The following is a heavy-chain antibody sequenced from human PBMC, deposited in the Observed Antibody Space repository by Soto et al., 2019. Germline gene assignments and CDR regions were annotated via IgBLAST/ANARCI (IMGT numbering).Heavy chain of an antibody. D-gene: IGHD6-19*01. CDR3: ATESSGSSPLHFDF. V-gene: IGHV1-46*01. CDR2: INPDGVST. J-gene: IGHJ4*02. Sequence: GASVKVSCKASGYTFTTYYMHWVRQAPGQGLEWMGIINPDGVSTSYAQKFQGRVTVTRDTSTSTVYMELSSLRSEDTAVYYCATESSGSSPLHFDFWGQGALVTVSS. CDR1: GYTFTTYY.